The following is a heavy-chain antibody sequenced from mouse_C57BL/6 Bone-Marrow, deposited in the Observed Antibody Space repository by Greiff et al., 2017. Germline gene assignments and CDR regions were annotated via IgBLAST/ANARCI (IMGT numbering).Heavy chain of an antibody. V-gene: IGHV1-19*01. CDR2: INPYNGGT. J-gene: IGHJ3*01. CDR3: ARCYYDYDVWFAY. Sequence: VQLQQSGPVLVKPGASVKMSCKASGYTFTDYYMNWVKQSHGKSLEWIGVINPYNGGTRYNQKFKGKATLTVDKSSSTAYMELNSLTSVDSAVYYCARCYYDYDVWFAYWGQGTLVTVSA. CDR1: GYTFTDYY. D-gene: IGHD2-4*01.